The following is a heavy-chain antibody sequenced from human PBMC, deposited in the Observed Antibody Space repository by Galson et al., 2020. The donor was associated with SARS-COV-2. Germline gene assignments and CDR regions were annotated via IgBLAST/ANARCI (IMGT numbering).Heavy chain of an antibody. CDR2: IIPILGIA. D-gene: IGHD2-2*01. V-gene: IGHV1-69*10. CDR1: GGTFSSYA. Sequence: SVKVSCKASGGTFSSYAISWVRQAPGQGLEWMGGIIPILGIANYAQKFQGRVTITADKSTSTAYMELSSLRSEDTAVYYCARETEEIVVVPAATDYYYYYMDVWGKGTTVTVSS. CDR3: ARETEEIVVVPAATDYYYYYMDV. J-gene: IGHJ6*03.